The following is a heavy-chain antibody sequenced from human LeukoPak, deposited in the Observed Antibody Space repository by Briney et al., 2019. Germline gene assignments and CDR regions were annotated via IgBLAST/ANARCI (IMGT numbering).Heavy chain of an antibody. J-gene: IGHJ4*02. CDR1: GYTFTGYY. CDR2: INPNSGDT. D-gene: IGHD2-2*01. Sequence: ASVKVSCKASGYTFTGYYMHWVRQSPGQGLEWMGWINPNSGDTNYAQKFQGRVTMTRDPSISTAYMELSRLRSDDTAVYYCATFSPYCTSTSCPPSQYYFDYWGQGTLVTVSS. V-gene: IGHV1-2*02. CDR3: ATFSPYCTSTSCPPSQYYFDY.